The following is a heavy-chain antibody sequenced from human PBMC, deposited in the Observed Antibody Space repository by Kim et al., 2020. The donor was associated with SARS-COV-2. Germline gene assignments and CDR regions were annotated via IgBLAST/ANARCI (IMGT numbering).Heavy chain of an antibody. CDR1: GFTVSSNY. J-gene: IGHJ2*01. V-gene: IGHV3-53*01. D-gene: IGHD2-2*01. CDR3: AREYQLQRIRYFDL. Sequence: GGSLRLSCAASGFTVSSNYMSWVRQAPGKGLEWVSVIYSGGSTYYADSVKGRFTISRDNSKNTLYLQMNSLRAEDTAVYYCAREYQLQRIRYFDLWGRGTLVTVSS. CDR2: IYSGGST.